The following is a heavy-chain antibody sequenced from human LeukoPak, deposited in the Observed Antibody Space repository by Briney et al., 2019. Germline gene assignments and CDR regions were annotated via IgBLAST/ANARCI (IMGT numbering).Heavy chain of an antibody. V-gene: IGHV3-21*01. Sequence: GGSLRLSCAASGFTFSSYSMNWVRQAPGEGLEWVSSISSSSSYIYYADSVKGRFTISRDNAKNSLYLQMNSLRAEDTAVYYCARDKFTAGYYDSSGYSDYWGQGTLVTVSS. CDR3: ARDKFTAGYYDSSGYSDY. J-gene: IGHJ4*02. CDR1: GFTFSSYS. D-gene: IGHD3-22*01. CDR2: ISSSSSYI.